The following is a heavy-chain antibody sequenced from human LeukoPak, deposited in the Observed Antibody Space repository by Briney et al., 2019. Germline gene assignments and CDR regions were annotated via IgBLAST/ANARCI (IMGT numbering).Heavy chain of an antibody. CDR3: AKVDRGDYSSSPVPYYNYYMNV. CDR2: ISSSSSLI. CDR1: GFTFSYYS. J-gene: IGHJ6*03. Sequence: PGGSLRLSCAASGFTFSYYSMNWVRQAPGRGLEWVSCISSSSSLIFYSDSGRGRFTISRDNDKNLLYLHMNSLRVEDTAVYYCAKVDRGDYSSSPVPYYNYYMNVWGKGTTVTVSS. V-gene: IGHV3-21*01. D-gene: IGHD6-13*01.